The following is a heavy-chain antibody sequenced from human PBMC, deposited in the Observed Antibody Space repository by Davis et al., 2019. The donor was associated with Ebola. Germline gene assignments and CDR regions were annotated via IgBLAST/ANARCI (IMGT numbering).Heavy chain of an antibody. CDR1: GGSFSGYY. V-gene: IGHV4-34*01. D-gene: IGHD2-21*02. CDR2: IHHSGST. J-gene: IGHJ3*02. CDR3: ARGVTIWGAFDI. Sequence: SETLSLTCAVSGGSFSGYYWTWIRQSPGKGLEWIGEIHHSGSTNYNPSLKSRVTISVDKSKNVFSLKLSSVTAADTAVYYCARGVTIWGAFDIWGQGTMVTVSS.